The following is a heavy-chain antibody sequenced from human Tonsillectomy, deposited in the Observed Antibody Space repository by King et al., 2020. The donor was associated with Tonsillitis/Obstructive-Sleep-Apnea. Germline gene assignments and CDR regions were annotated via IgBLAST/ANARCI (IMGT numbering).Heavy chain of an antibody. CDR3: ANCPIDYPRSLYGLRYAFDL. D-gene: IGHD2-8*01. Sequence: VQLVESGGGLVQPGGSLRLSCEASGFTFSTYAMSWVRQAPGKGLEWVSAISGSSGRTYYADSVKGRFTISRDNAKNMLYLQMNNLRADDTAVYYCANCPIDYPRSLYGLRYAFDLWAPPTRVTLSS. V-gene: IGHV3-23*04. CDR1: GFTFSTYA. CDR2: ISGSSGRT. J-gene: IGHJ3*01.